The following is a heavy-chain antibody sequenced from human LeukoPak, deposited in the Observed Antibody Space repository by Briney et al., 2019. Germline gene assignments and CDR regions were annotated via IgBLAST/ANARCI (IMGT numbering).Heavy chain of an antibody. D-gene: IGHD6-19*01. CDR2: INHSGST. CDR1: GGSFSGYY. J-gene: IGHJ4*02. Sequence: SETLSLTCAVYGGSFSGYYWSWIRQPPGKGLEWIGEINHSGSTNYNPSLKSRVTISVDTSKNQFSLKLSSVTAADTAVYYCARGGDYLLSGWSDSYEYWGQGTLVTVSS. V-gene: IGHV4-34*01. CDR3: ARGGDYLLSGWSDSYEY.